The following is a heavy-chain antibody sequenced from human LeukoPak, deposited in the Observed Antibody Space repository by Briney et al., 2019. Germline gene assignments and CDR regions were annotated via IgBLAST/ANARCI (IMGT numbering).Heavy chain of an antibody. J-gene: IGHJ4*02. V-gene: IGHV3-33*01. Sequence: AGSLRLSCAGSGFTFGGYGMHWFRQTPGKGLKWVAVIAYDGTRAVYADSVKVRFTISRDNSKNTMSVQMDELRAEDTAVYYCTRYNNDHFDYWGQGTLVTVSS. CDR1: GFTFGGYG. D-gene: IGHD1-14*01. CDR2: IAYDGTRA. CDR3: TRYNNDHFDY.